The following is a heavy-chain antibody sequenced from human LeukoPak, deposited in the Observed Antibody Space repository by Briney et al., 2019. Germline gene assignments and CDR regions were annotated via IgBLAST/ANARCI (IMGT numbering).Heavy chain of an antibody. D-gene: IGHD3-10*01. V-gene: IGHV1-18*04. CDR1: GYTFTTYG. J-gene: IGHJ3*02. CDR3: ARDLYYGSGSYYNDAFDI. CDR2: ICGYNGNT. Sequence: ASVKVSCKASGYTFTTYGISWVRQAPGQGLEWMGWICGYNGNTYYAQKLQGRVTMTRDTSTTTAYMELRSLRSDDTAVYYCARDLYYGSGSYYNDAFDIWGQGTVVTVSS.